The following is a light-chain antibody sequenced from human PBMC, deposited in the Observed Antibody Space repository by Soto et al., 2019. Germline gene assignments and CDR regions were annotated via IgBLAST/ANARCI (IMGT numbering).Light chain of an antibody. CDR1: QSIGSW. CDR3: QQYNPYSRT. CDR2: AAS. J-gene: IGKJ1*01. Sequence: DIQMTHSPSTLSASVGDRVTITCRASQSIGSWLAWYQQKPGKAPNLLIYAASSLQSGVPSRFSGSGSGTDFTLTISSLQRDDFAIYYCQQYNPYSRTFGQGTKVDIK. V-gene: IGKV1-5*01.